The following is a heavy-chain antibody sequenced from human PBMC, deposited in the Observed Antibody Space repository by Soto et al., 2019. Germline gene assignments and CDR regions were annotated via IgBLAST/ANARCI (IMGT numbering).Heavy chain of an antibody. D-gene: IGHD3-16*02. CDR3: ANRPRDYIWGSYRYFDY. Sequence: SETLSLTCAVYGGSFSGYYWSWIRQPPGKGLEWIGEINHSGSTNYIPSLKSRVTISVDTSKNQFSLKLSSVTAADTAVYYCANRPRDYIWGSYRYFDYWGQGTLVTVSS. CDR2: INHSGST. CDR1: GGSFSGYY. J-gene: IGHJ4*02. V-gene: IGHV4-34*01.